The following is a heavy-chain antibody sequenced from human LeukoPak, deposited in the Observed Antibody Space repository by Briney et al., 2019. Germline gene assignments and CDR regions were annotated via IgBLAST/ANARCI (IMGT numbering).Heavy chain of an antibody. CDR2: MNPNNINT. V-gene: IGHV1-8*02. Sequence: ASVNVSCKASGYTFTSYDINWVRQATGQGLEWMGWMNPNNINTGYAQKFQGRVTMTRNTSISTAYMELSSLRSEDTAVYYCARVQYSGSYNDAFDIWGQGTMVTVSS. CDR1: GYTFTSYD. J-gene: IGHJ3*02. D-gene: IGHD1-26*01. CDR3: ARVQYSGSYNDAFDI.